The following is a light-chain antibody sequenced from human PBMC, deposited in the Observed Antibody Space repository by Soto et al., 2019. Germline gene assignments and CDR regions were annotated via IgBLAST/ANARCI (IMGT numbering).Light chain of an antibody. CDR2: DAS. J-gene: IGKJ3*01. Sequence: EIVLTQSPATLSLSPGGRATLSCRASQSVSTNLGWYQEKPGHAPRLLIYDASKRATGIPSRFSGSGSGTDFTLTISSLEPEDFAVYYCQPRTNWPPEFTFGPGTRVDIK. CDR3: QPRTNWPPEFT. CDR1: QSVSTN. V-gene: IGKV3-11*01.